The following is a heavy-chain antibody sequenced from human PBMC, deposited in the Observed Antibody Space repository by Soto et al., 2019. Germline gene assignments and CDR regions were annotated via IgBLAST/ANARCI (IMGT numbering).Heavy chain of an antibody. V-gene: IGHV3-23*01. D-gene: IGHD5-12*01. J-gene: IGHJ4*02. Sequence: GVLRLSCRTSGFTFSNYAMNWVRQAPGKGLECVSSITGSGDKTYYTDSVKGRFTISRDNSKNTLDLQMNSLRAEDTAVYFCAKRARDGYNSPFDYWGQGILVTVSS. CDR3: AKRARDGYNSPFDY. CDR2: ITGSGDKT. CDR1: GFTFSNYA.